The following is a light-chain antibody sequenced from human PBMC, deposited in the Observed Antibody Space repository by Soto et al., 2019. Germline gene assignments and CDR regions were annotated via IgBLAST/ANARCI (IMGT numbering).Light chain of an antibody. CDR1: SNDVGGYNY. Sequence: QSALTXPASVSGSPGQSIAISCTGTSNDVGGYNYVSWYQQHPVKAPQLIIYDVTNRPSGVSDRFSGSKSGNTASLTISGLQAEDEADYYCSSYTSSSTPYVFGTGTKVTVL. CDR2: DVT. CDR3: SSYTSSSTPYV. J-gene: IGLJ1*01. V-gene: IGLV2-14*01.